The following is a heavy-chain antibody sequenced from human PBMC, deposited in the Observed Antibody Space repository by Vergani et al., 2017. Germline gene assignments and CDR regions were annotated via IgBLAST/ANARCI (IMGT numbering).Heavy chain of an antibody. CDR2: IFDSRNN. D-gene: IGHD6-6*01. CDR3: ARHLRQLARNDVFDI. J-gene: IGHJ3*02. CDR1: GTSIRNINCY. V-gene: IGHV4-39*01. Sequence: QLQLQESGPRLLKPSETLSLTGSLPGTSIRNINCYWGWIRQPPGKGLEWIGSIFDSRNNNYSPSLKSRVSISVDTSKNQLSLKLPSVTATDPAVYYCARHLRQLARNDVFDIWRHGTLVTVSS.